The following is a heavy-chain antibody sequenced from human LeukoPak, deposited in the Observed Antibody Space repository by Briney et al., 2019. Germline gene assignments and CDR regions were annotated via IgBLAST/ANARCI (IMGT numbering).Heavy chain of an antibody. V-gene: IGHV1-2*02. CDR3: AREGDHYYYYYMDV. CDR1: GYTFTGYY. Sequence: ASVKVSCKASGYTFTGYYMHWVRQAPGQGLEWMGWINPNSGGTNYAQKFQGRVTMTRDTSISTAYMELSRLRSEDTAVYYCAREGDHYYYYYMDVWGKGTTVTVSS. CDR2: INPNSGGT. D-gene: IGHD3-10*01. J-gene: IGHJ6*03.